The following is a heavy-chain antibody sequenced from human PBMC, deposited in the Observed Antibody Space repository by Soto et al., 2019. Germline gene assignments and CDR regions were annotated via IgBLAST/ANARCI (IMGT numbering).Heavy chain of an antibody. CDR1: GYNFTTHC. CDR2: IYPGDSDI. V-gene: IGHV5-51*01. Sequence: PGESVKISCQASGYNFTTHCIAWVLQRPGKGLEWMGIIYPGDSDIRYSPSFQGQVTLSADKSINTAYLQWSSLKASDTAIYYCARHDDFWSGFSHYFDYWGQGTLVTVSS. D-gene: IGHD3-3*01. J-gene: IGHJ4*02. CDR3: ARHDDFWSGFSHYFDY.